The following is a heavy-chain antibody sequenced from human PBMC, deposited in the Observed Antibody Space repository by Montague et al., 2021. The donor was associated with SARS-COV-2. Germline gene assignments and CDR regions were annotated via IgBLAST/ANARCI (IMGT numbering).Heavy chain of an antibody. CDR2: INHSGSA. V-gene: IGHV4-34*01. J-gene: IGHJ6*04. Sequence: SETLSLTCAVYGGSFSGYYWSWIRQPPGKGLEWIGEINHSGSANYNPSLKSRITISVATSKNQFSLTLSSVTAADTAVYYCARGRAVTTFYYYYYGMAVWGKGTTVTVSS. D-gene: IGHD4-17*01. CDR3: ARGRAVTTFYYYYYGMAV. CDR1: GGSFSGYY.